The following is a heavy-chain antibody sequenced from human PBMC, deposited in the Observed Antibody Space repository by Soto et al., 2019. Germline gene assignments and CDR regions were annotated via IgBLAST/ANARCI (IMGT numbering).Heavy chain of an antibody. V-gene: IGHV4-34*01. J-gene: IGHJ4*02. D-gene: IGHD2-15*01. Sequence: SETLSLTCAVSGGSFNGYFWSWIRQPPGRGLEWIGEINHSGITKFNPSLKSRVTMSVDTSNNQFSLKLTSMTAADTAVYYYARVGAYCSGASCSGFWGQGTLVTVSS. CDR3: ARVGAYCSGASCSGF. CDR1: GGSFNGYF. CDR2: INHSGIT.